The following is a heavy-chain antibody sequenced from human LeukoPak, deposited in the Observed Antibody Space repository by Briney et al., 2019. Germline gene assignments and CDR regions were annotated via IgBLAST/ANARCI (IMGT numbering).Heavy chain of an antibody. CDR2: IYYIGST. J-gene: IGHJ4*02. D-gene: IGHD5-18*01. V-gene: IGHV4-59*01. CDR3: ARVGGSSYGYRFDY. Sequence: SETLSLTCTVSGGSISTYYWSWIRQPPGKGLEGIGYIYYIGSTNYIPSLKSRLPISVDTSKKQFSLRLSSMIAADTAVYYCARVGGSSYGYRFDYWGQGTLVTVSS. CDR1: GGSISTYY.